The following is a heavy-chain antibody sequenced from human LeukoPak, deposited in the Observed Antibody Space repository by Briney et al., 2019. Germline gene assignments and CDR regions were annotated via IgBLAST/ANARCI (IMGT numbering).Heavy chain of an antibody. CDR2: ISGSGGST. CDR3: AKGGLSVYYYYYMDV. Sequence: GGSLRLSCAASGFTFSSYAMSWVRQAPGKGLEWVSAISGSGGSTYYADSVKGRFTIPRDTSKNTLYLQMNSLRAEDTAVYHCAKGGLSVYYYYYMDVWGKGTTVTVSS. D-gene: IGHD2/OR15-2a*01. V-gene: IGHV3-23*01. CDR1: GFTFSSYA. J-gene: IGHJ6*03.